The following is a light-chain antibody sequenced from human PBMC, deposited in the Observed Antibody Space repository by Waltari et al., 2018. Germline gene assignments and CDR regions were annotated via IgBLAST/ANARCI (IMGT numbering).Light chain of an antibody. V-gene: IGLV1-51*01. CDR2: DND. CDR1: FTNLGNRH. Sequence: QSVLTQPPSVSAAPGQKVPIPCAGSFTNLGNRHISWYQQAPGSAPKLHNYDNDKRPSGTPDRFSASNSGTSATLGITGVQTGDEADYYCGTWNIGLSLWVFGGGTRLTVL. CDR3: GTWNIGLSLWV. J-gene: IGLJ3*02.